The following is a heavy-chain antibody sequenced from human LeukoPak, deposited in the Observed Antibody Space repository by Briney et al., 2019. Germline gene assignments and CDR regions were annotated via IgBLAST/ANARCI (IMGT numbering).Heavy chain of an antibody. V-gene: IGHV3-7*01. J-gene: IGHJ4*02. Sequence: GGSLRLSCAASGFTFNSYWMSWVRQAPGKGLEWVANVQQDGSEKYYVDSVKGGFTISRDNARNSLYLQMNSLRAEDTAVYYCATTLNIATAAYFWGQGTLVTVSS. CDR2: VQQDGSEK. CDR1: GFTFNSYW. CDR3: ATTLNIATAAYF. D-gene: IGHD6-13*01.